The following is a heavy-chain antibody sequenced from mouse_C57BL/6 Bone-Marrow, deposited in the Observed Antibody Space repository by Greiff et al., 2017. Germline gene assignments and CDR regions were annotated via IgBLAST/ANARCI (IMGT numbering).Heavy chain of an antibody. V-gene: IGHV1-87*01. J-gene: IGHJ2*01. CDR3: SEDSEVYYCASSYYGSSYVGYFDY. Sequence: VQLQQSGPELARPWASVKISCPAFYTFSRRVHFAIRDTNYWMQWVKQRPGQGLEWNGAISPGNGDTSYNQKFKGKATLTAGRSTSTAYMQLSSLTSEDSEVYYCASSYYGSSYVGYFDYWGQGTTLTVSS. D-gene: IGHD1-1*01. CDR2: GQGLEWNG. CDR1: YTFSRRVH.